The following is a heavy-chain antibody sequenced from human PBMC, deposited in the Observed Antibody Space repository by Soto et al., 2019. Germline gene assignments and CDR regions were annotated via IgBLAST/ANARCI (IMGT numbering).Heavy chain of an antibody. V-gene: IGHV3-33*01. CDR2: IWYDGNNK. J-gene: IGHJ5*01. Sequence: QVQLVESGGGVVQPGTSLRLSCAASGFTFSTYAMHWVRQAPGKGLEWVAVIWYDGNNKHYADSGKGRFTISRDNSKNPHYLEMNSLSVEDTALYNCARGEGGGRYSWFDSWGQGTLVTVSS. CDR1: GFTFSTYA. CDR3: ARGEGGGRYSWFDS. D-gene: IGHD1-26*01.